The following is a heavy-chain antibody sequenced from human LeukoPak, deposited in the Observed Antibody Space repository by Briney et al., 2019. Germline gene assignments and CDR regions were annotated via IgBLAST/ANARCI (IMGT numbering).Heavy chain of an antibody. V-gene: IGHV1-18*01. CDR2: ISAYNGST. CDR1: GYTFTSYG. CDR3: ARDRRYSSSWYVRLYYYYYGMDV. J-gene: IGHJ6*02. Sequence: ASVKVSCKASGYTFTSYGISWVRQAPGQGLEWMGWISAYNGSTNYAQKLQGRVTMTTDTSTSTAYMELRSLRSDDTAVYYCARDRRYSSSWYVRLYYYYYGMDVWGQGTTVTVSS. D-gene: IGHD6-13*01.